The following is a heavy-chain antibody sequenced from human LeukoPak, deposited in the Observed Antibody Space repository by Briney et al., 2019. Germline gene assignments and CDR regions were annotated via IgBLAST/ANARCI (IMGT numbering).Heavy chain of an antibody. CDR2: IWFDGTNK. CDR3: ARDGYNYAHDY. J-gene: IGHJ4*02. D-gene: IGHD5-24*01. CDR1: GFTFSSYG. Sequence: GGSLRLSCASSGFTFSSYGMHWVRQAPGKGLEGVAVIWFDGTNKYYADSVKGRFTISRDNSKNTLYLQMNSLRAEDTAVYYCARDGYNYAHDYWGQGTLVTVSS. V-gene: IGHV3-33*01.